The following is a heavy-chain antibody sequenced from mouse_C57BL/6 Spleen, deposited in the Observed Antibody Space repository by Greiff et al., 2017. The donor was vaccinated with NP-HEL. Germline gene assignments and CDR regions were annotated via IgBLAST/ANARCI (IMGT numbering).Heavy chain of an antibody. CDR2: ISSGRSTI. CDR1: GFTFSDYG. CDR3: ALLESVAY. V-gene: IGHV5-17*01. J-gene: IGHJ3*01. D-gene: IGHD2-12*01. Sequence: EVKLVESGGGLVKPGGSLKLSCAASGFTFSDYGMHWVRQAPEKGLEWVAYISSGRSTIYYADTVKGRFTISRDNAKNTLFLQMTSLRSEDTAMYYCALLESVAYWGQGTLVTVSA.